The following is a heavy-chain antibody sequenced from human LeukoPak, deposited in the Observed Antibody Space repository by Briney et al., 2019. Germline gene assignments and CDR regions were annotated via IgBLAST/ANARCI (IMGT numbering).Heavy chain of an antibody. Sequence: GGSLRLSCAASGFTFSSYGMHWVRQAPGKGLEWVAFIRYDGSNKYYADSVKGRFTISRDNSKNTLYLQMNSLRAEDTAVYYCAKDRGIAAAGTFDYWGQGTLVTVSS. J-gene: IGHJ4*02. D-gene: IGHD6-13*01. CDR1: GFTFSSYG. V-gene: IGHV3-30*02. CDR3: AKDRGIAAAGTFDY. CDR2: IRYDGSNK.